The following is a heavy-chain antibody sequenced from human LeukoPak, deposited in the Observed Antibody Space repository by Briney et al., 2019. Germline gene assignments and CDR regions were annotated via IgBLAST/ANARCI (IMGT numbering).Heavy chain of an antibody. J-gene: IGHJ4*02. CDR3: AGGDSSSWYRFFDY. CDR2: IYVGGNT. D-gene: IGHD6-13*01. CDR1: GGSTSSYY. Sequence: SETLSLTCSVSGGSTSSYYWNWIRQPAGKGLEWIGRIYVGGNTNCNPSFKSRVTMSVDMSKNQFSLKLNSVTAADTAVYFCAGGDSSSWYRFFDYWGQGILVTVSS. V-gene: IGHV4-4*07.